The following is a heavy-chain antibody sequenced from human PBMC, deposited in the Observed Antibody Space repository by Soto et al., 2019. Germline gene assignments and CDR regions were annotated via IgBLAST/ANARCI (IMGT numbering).Heavy chain of an antibody. CDR1: GGSIIIGGYS. D-gene: IGHD3-10*01. Sequence: SEPLSLTCAVSGGSIIIGGYSWSWIRQPPGKCLEWIGYIYHIGSTYYNPSLKSRVTISVDRSKNQFSLKLSSVTAADTAVYYCASDYGSGSYHLDYWGQGTLVTVSS. CDR2: IYHIGST. CDR3: ASDYGSGSYHLDY. J-gene: IGHJ4*02. V-gene: IGHV4-30-2*01.